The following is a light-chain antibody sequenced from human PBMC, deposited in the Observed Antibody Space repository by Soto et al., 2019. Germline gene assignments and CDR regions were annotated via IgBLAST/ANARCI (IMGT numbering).Light chain of an antibody. CDR3: QQYYDTPYT. V-gene: IGKV4-1*01. Sequence: DIVMTQSPDSLAVSLGEWATINCKSSQTVLYSSNNRNYLAWYQQKPGQPPKLLIYWASTRESGVPDRFSGSWSGTDFTLTISSLQAQDVAVYYCQQYYDTPYTSGQGTMLEIK. CDR2: WAS. CDR1: QTVLYSSNNRNY. J-gene: IGKJ2*01.